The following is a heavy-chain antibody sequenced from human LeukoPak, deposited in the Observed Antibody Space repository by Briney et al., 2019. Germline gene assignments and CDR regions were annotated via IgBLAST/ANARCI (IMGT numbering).Heavy chain of an antibody. Sequence: SETLSLTCAVSGFSISSSNWWSWVREPRGQGLEWIGEIYHSGGTNYNPSLKSRVTISVDKSKNQFSLKLSSVTAADTAVYYCARSRSENYYYGMDVWGKGTTVTVSS. CDR2: IYHSGGT. CDR3: ARSRSENYYYGMDV. D-gene: IGHD5-24*01. V-gene: IGHV4-4*02. CDR1: GFSISSSNW. J-gene: IGHJ6*04.